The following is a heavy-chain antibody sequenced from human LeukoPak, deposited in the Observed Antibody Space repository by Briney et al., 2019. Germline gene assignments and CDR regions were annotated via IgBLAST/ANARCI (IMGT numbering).Heavy chain of an antibody. J-gene: IGHJ3*02. V-gene: IGHV5-51*01. CDR2: IYPGDSDT. CDR1: GYRFFSHW. Sequence: GESLKISCKGSGYRFFSHWIGWVRQKPGKGLEWMGIIYPGDSDTRYSPSFQGQVTISADTSINTAYLQWSSLRASDTAMYYCATRKLGIAFDIWGQGTMVTVSS. D-gene: IGHD3-16*01. CDR3: ATRKLGIAFDI.